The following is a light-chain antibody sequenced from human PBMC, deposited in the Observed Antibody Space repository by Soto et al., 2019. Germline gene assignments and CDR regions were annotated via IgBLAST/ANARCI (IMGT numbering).Light chain of an antibody. CDR3: QQYNNWPPT. V-gene: IGKV3-15*01. J-gene: IGKJ5*01. CDR1: QSVTSN. Sequence: EIVMTQSPATLSVSPGERATLSCRASQSVTSNLAWYQQKPGQAPRLLIYGASTRATGIPDRFSGSGSGTELTHTISRLQSEDFAVYYCQQYNNWPPTFGQGTRLEIK. CDR2: GAS.